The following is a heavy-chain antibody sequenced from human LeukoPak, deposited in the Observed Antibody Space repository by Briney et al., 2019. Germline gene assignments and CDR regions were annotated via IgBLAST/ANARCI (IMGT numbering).Heavy chain of an antibody. Sequence: GGSLRLSCAASGFTVSSNYMSWVRQAPGKGLEWVSVIYSGGSTYYADSVKGRFTISRDNSKNTLYLQMNSLRAEDTAAYYCASHFEYSSSSLVWGQGTLVTVSS. CDR2: IYSGGST. CDR3: ASHFEYSSSSLV. J-gene: IGHJ4*02. D-gene: IGHD6-6*01. V-gene: IGHV3-53*01. CDR1: GFTVSSNY.